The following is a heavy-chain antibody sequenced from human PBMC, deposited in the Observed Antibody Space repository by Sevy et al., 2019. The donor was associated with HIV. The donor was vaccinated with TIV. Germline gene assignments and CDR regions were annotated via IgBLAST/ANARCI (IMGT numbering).Heavy chain of an antibody. J-gene: IGHJ4*02. V-gene: IGHV4-34*01. CDR2: INHSGST. CDR3: ARGVTVTTVPYYFDY. CDR1: SGSFSAYY. D-gene: IGHD4-4*01. Sequence: SETLSLTCAVYSGSFSAYYWSWIRQPPGKGLEWIGEINHSGSTNYNPSLKSRVTISLHTSKNQFSLKLTSVTAADTAVYYCARGVTVTTVPYYFDYWGQGTLVTVSS.